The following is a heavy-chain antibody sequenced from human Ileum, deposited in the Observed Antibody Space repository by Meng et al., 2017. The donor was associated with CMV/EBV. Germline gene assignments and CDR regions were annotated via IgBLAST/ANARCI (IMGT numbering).Heavy chain of an antibody. Sequence: VSCRTSGYTFSEYWMHWVRQAPGQGLQWVGRIYPNSGATDSAQNFQGRVTISRDTSISTVYMQLTRLSPDDTAIYYCARDPYTDGDYWGQGTLVTVSS. V-gene: IGHV1-2*06. CDR1: GYTFSEYW. D-gene: IGHD5-24*01. CDR3: ARDPYTDGDY. J-gene: IGHJ4*02. CDR2: IYPNSGAT.